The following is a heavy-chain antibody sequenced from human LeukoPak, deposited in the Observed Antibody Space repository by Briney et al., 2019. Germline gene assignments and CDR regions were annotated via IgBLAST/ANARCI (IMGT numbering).Heavy chain of an antibody. J-gene: IGHJ3*02. Sequence: GGSLRLSCAASGFTSSSYTIHWVRQAPGKGLEWVAVISYDGSNKYYADSVKGRFTISRDNSKNTLYLQMNSLRVEDTAVYYCAKAEGHIVLVTAILGAFDIWGQGTMVTVSS. CDR1: GFTSSSYT. CDR2: ISYDGSNK. D-gene: IGHD2-21*02. CDR3: AKAEGHIVLVTAILGAFDI. V-gene: IGHV3-30-3*01.